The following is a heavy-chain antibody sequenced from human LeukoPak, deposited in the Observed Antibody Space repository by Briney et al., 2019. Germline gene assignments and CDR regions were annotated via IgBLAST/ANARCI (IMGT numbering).Heavy chain of an antibody. CDR3: ARDTYRSGGSSGDY. D-gene: IGHD2-15*01. J-gene: IGHJ4*02. Sequence: GASVKVSCKASGYTFTGYYMHWVRQAPGQGLEWMGWINPNSGGTNYAQKFQGRVTMTRDTSISTAYMELSRLRSDDTAVYYCARDTYRSGGSSGDYWGQGTLVTVSS. CDR2: INPNSGGT. V-gene: IGHV1-2*02. CDR1: GYTFTGYY.